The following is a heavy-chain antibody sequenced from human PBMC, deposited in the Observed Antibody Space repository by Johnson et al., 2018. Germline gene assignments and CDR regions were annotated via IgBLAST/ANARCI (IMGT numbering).Heavy chain of an antibody. V-gene: IGHV3-21*03. CDR2: ISSPSAYI. Sequence: VQLQESGGGLVKPGGSLRLSCAASGFTFSSYSMNWVRQAPGKGLEWVSSISSPSAYIYYADSVKGRFAIPRNNAKSSLYLQMNSLRGEDTAGYYCARARMPYGDYLEYFQHWGQGTLVTVSS. J-gene: IGHJ1*01. CDR3: ARARMPYGDYLEYFQH. D-gene: IGHD4-17*01. CDR1: GFTFSSYS.